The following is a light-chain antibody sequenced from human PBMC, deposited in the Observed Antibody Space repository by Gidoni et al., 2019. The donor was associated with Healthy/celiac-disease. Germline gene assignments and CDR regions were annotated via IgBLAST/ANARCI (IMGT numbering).Light chain of an antibody. V-gene: IGLV2-14*01. CDR1: SSDVGGYNY. Sequence: QSALTQPAPVSGSPGQSITISCTGPSSDVGGYNYVSWYQQPPGKAPKLMIYDVSNRPSGGSNRFSGSKSGNTGSLTISGLQAEDEADYYCSSYTSSSTLSYVFGTGTKVTVL. CDR2: DVS. CDR3: SSYTSSSTLSYV. J-gene: IGLJ1*01.